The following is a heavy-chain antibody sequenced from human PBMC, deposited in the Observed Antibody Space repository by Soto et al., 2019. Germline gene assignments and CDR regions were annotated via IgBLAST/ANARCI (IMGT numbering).Heavy chain of an antibody. J-gene: IGHJ5*01. CDR2: IYWDDDK. Sequence: QITLKESGPTLVKPTQTLTLTCTFSGFSLTTSGVGVGWIRQPPGKALEWLALIYWDDDKRYSPSLKSRLTITKATSRNQVALTMTNMDPVDTATYFCARRDGFGEFDSWGQGTLVTVSS. CDR1: GFSLTTSGVG. CDR3: ARRDGFGEFDS. D-gene: IGHD3-10*01. V-gene: IGHV2-5*02.